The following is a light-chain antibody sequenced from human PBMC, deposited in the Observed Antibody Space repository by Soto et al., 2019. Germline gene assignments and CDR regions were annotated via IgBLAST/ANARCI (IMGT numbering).Light chain of an antibody. V-gene: IGKV3-11*01. CDR1: QGINNY. CDR3: QQRVIWPPIT. CDR2: DAS. Sequence: EIVLTQSPATLSLSPGERATLSCRASQGINNYLAWYQQKPGQPPRLLIYDASNRATGIPARFSGSGSGTAFALTISSLEPKDFALYYCQQRVIWPPITFGQGTRLEIK. J-gene: IGKJ5*01.